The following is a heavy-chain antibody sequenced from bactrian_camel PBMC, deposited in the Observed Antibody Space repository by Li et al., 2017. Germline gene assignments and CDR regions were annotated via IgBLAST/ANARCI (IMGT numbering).Heavy chain of an antibody. CDR2: IRQNGYV. D-gene: IGHD1*01. Sequence: HVQLVESGGGSVRAGGSLRLSCTASGFTFDDSDMGWYRQAPGNECEFVSGIRQNGYVYYADSVKGRFILSQDDSKNTIFLQVNNLKPEDTAVYYCAVDILAGVKSRCAAGASQVPSYGYWGQGTQVTVS. CDR3: AVDILAGVKSRCAAGASQVPSYGY. CDR1: GFTFDDSD. J-gene: IGHJ4*01. V-gene: IGHV3S60*01.